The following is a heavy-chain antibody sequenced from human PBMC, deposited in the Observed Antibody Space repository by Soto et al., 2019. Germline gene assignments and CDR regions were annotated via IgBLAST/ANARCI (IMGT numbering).Heavy chain of an antibody. D-gene: IGHD5-12*01. Sequence: ASVKVSCKASGGTFSSYAISWVRQAPGQGLEWMGGIIPIFGTTNDAQKFQGRVTITADESTTTANMELSGLRSDDTAVYYCAKDGGADGYFGNWLDPWGQGTLVTVSS. CDR3: AKDGGADGYFGNWLDP. V-gene: IGHV1-69*13. J-gene: IGHJ5*02. CDR2: IIPIFGTT. CDR1: GGTFSSYA.